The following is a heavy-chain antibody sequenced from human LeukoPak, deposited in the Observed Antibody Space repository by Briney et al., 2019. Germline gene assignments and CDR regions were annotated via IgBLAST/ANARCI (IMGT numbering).Heavy chain of an antibody. V-gene: IGHV1-46*01. J-gene: IGHJ3*02. D-gene: IGHD6-19*01. Sequence: ASVKVSCKASGYTFTGYYMHWVRQAPGQGLEWMGIINPSGGSTSYAQKFQGRVTMTRDMSTSAVYMELSSLRSEDTAVYYCASPSVAGRYDAFDIWGQGTMVTVSS. CDR3: ASPSVAGRYDAFDI. CDR2: INPSGGST. CDR1: GYTFTGYY.